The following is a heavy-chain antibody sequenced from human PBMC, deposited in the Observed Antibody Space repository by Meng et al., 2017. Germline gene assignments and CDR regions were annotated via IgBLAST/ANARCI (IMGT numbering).Heavy chain of an antibody. CDR1: GFTFSDYY. V-gene: IGHV3-30*03. CDR2: MSYDGGNK. D-gene: IGHD6-19*01. Sequence: GESLKISCTASGFTFSDYYMSWIRQAPGKGLEWVAVMSYDGGNKYYADSVKGRITISRDNSKNTLYLQINSLRAEDTAVYYCAREFSASSGWLESYYFDYWGQGTLVTVSS. J-gene: IGHJ4*02. CDR3: AREFSASSGWLESYYFDY.